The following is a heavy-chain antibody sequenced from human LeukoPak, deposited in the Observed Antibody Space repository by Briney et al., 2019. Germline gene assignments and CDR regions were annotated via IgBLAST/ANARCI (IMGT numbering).Heavy chain of an antibody. CDR1: GFIFSYYG. CDR2: IRYDGSTK. V-gene: IGHV3-30*02. D-gene: IGHD2-2*01. Sequence: GGSLILSCAASGFIFSYYGMHWVRQAPGKGPEWVAFIRYDGSTKYYTDSVKGRFTISRDNTKNTLYLQMNSLRAEDTAVYYCAKDRHAPGRYCSSTSCFPFDSWGQGTLVTVSS. CDR3: AKDRHAPGRYCSSTSCFPFDS. J-gene: IGHJ5*01.